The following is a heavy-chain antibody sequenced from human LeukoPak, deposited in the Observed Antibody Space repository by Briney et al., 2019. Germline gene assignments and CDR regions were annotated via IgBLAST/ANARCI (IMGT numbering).Heavy chain of an antibody. CDR3: AREYYDNSGRKYAFDV. Sequence: GASVKVSCKASGYTFSDYYIHWVRQAPGQGLEWMGSLDPTSGGTRSAQRFQGRVTMTRDTSINTAYMELRRLTSDDSAVYFCAREYYDNSGRKYAFDVWGQGTMVTVFS. V-gene: IGHV1-2*02. J-gene: IGHJ3*01. D-gene: IGHD3-22*01. CDR1: GYTFSDYY. CDR2: LDPTSGGT.